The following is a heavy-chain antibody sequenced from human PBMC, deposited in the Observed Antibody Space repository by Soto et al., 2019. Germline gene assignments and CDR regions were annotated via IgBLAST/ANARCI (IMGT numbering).Heavy chain of an antibody. V-gene: IGHV1-69*04. J-gene: IGHJ5*02. CDR3: ARDPGYDFWSGYYSWFDP. D-gene: IGHD3-3*01. CDR1: GGTFSSYT. CDR2: IIPILGIA. Sequence: GASVKVSCKASGGTFSSYTISWVRQAPGQGLEWMGRIIPILGIANYAQKFQGRVTITADKSTSTAYMELSSLRSEDTAVYYCARDPGYDFWSGYYSWFDPWGQGTLVTV.